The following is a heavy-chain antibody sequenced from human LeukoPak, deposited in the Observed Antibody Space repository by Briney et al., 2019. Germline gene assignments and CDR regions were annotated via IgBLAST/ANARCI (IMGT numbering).Heavy chain of an antibody. J-gene: IGHJ6*03. CDR1: GGSFSGYY. V-gene: IGHV4-34*01. CDR2: INHSGST. D-gene: IGHD3-10*01. Sequence: SETLSLTCAVYGGSFSGYYWSWIRQPPGKGLEWIGEINHSGSTNYNPSLKSRVTISVDTSKNQFSLKLSSVTAADTAVYYCASLTHRGVRGVISYYYYYMDVWGKGTTVTISS. CDR3: ASLTHRGVRGVISYYYYYMDV.